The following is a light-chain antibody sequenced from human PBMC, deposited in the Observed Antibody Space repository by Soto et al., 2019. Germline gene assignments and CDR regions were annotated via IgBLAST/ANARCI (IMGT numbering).Light chain of an antibody. Sequence: EIVLTLSPGTLSLSPGEGATLSCRASQGVSSSYLAWYQQKPGQAPRLLIYDASNRATGIPARFSGSESGTDFTLTISSLEPEDCAVYYCQQRSNWPPVFGGGTKVDNK. J-gene: IGKJ4*01. CDR1: QGVSSSY. CDR2: DAS. CDR3: QQRSNWPPV. V-gene: IGKV3-11*01.